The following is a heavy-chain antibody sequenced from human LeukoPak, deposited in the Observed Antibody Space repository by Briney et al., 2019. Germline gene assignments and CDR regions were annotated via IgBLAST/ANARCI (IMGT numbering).Heavy chain of an antibody. Sequence: GGSLRLSCAASGFTFSSYSMNWVRQAPGKGLEWVSCISTSSSYTYYADSVKGRFTISRDNAKNSLYLQMNSLRAEDTAVYYCARDRYYYDSSGYYDFDYWGQGTLVTVSS. CDR3: ARDRYYYDSSGYYDFDY. CDR1: GFTFSSYS. D-gene: IGHD3-22*01. V-gene: IGHV3-21*01. CDR2: ISTSSSYT. J-gene: IGHJ4*02.